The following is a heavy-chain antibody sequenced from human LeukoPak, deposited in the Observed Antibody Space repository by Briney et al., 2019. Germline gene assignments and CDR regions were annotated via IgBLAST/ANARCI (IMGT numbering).Heavy chain of an antibody. J-gene: IGHJ3*02. Sequence: SETLSLTCTVSGGSISSYYWSWIRQPPGKGLEWIGYIYYSGSTNYNPSLKSRVTISVDTSKNQFSLKLSSVTAADTAVYYCASVSGSSGYAFDIWGQGTMVTVSS. V-gene: IGHV4-59*01. CDR3: ASVSGSSGYAFDI. CDR1: GGSISSYY. CDR2: IYYSGST. D-gene: IGHD6-19*01.